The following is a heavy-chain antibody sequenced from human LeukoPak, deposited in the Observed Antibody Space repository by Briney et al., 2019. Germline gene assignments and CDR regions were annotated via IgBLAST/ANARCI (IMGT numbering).Heavy chain of an antibody. Sequence: GGSLRLSCAASGFTFSSYAMHWVRQAPGKGLEWVAVISYDGSNKYYADSVKGRFTISRDNSKNTLYLQMNSLRAEDTAVYYCMKEGATYGSGSYDYWGQGTLVTVSS. J-gene: IGHJ4*02. V-gene: IGHV3-30-3*02. CDR3: MKEGATYGSGSYDY. CDR1: GFTFSSYA. CDR2: ISYDGSNK. D-gene: IGHD3-10*01.